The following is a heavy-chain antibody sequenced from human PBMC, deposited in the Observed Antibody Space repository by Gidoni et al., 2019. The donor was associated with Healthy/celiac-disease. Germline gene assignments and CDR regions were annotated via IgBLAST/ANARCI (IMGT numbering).Heavy chain of an antibody. CDR2: INHSGST. V-gene: IGHV4-34*01. J-gene: IGHJ3*02. D-gene: IGHD6-19*01. CDR3: ARGRVRSLAVAGRRAFDI. CDR1: GGSFSGYY. Sequence: QVQLQQWGAGLLKPSETLSLTCAVYGGSFSGYYWSWIRQPPGKGLEWIGEINHSGSTNYNPSLKSRVTISVDTSKNQFSLKLSSVTAADTAVYYCARGRVRSLAVAGRRAFDIWGQGTMVTVSS.